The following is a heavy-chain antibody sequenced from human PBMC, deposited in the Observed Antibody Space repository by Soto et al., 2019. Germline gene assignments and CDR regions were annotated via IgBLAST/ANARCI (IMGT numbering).Heavy chain of an antibody. CDR1: GFSVSNLF. D-gene: IGHD3-3*01. V-gene: IGHV3-66*01. CDR2: ISSDGST. Sequence: EVQLVESGGGLVQPGGSLRLSCAASGFSVSNLFMTWVRQAPGKGLEWVSVISSDGSTYYADSVKGRFTISRDNSKNTMYLEMNSLRAGDTAVYYCARDTLGGGYDFRHGGQGTLVTVSS. CDR3: ARDTLGGGYDFRH. J-gene: IGHJ4*02.